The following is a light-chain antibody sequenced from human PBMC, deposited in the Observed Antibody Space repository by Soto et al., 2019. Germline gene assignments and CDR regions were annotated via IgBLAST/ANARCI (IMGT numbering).Light chain of an antibody. CDR2: GAS. V-gene: IGKV3-15*01. CDR3: QHYNNWPPWT. CDR1: QSVSIN. J-gene: IGKJ1*01. Sequence: EIVMTQSPATLSVSPGERATLSCRASQSVSINLAWYQQKPGQAPRLLIYGASTRATGIPDRFSGSGSGTEFTLTISSLQSEDFAVYSCQHYNNWPPWTFGQGTKVEIK.